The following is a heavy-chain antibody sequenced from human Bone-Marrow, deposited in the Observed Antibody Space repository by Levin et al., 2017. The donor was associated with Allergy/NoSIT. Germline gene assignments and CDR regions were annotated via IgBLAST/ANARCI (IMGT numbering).Heavy chain of an antibody. D-gene: IGHD2-15*01. J-gene: IGHJ4*02. CDR3: AKVALGYCSGGTCYYFDY. V-gene: IGHV3-23*01. CDR2: INHYGGTT. Sequence: GGSLRLSCAASGFTFSSYAMAWVRQAPGKGLEWVASINHYGGTTYYADSVRGRFTISRDNSKDALYLQLSSLRDDDTAVYFCAKVALGYCSGGTCYYFDYWGQGTLVTVSS. CDR1: GFTFSSYA.